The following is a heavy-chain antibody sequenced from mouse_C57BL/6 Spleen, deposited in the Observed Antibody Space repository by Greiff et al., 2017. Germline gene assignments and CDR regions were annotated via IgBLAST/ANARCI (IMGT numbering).Heavy chain of an antibody. V-gene: IGHV5-4*01. CDR2: ISEGGSYT. D-gene: IGHD1-1*01. Sequence: EVQVVESGGGLVKPGGSLKLSCAASGFTFSSYAMSWVRQTPEKRLEWVATISEGGSYTYYPDNVKGRFTISRDNAKNSLYLQMSHRKSEDTAMYYCARDDDDGSSYVGFAYWGQGTLVTVSA. CDR3: ARDDDDGSSYVGFAY. CDR1: GFTFSSYA. J-gene: IGHJ3*01.